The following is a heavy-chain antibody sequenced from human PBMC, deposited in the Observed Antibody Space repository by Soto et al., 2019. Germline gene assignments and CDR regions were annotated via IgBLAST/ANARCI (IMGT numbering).Heavy chain of an antibody. Sequence: ASAKATCKAPGDTYTSMAINWARQASGQGLEWMGWMNPHSDTGFAQKFQGRVTLTRDTPTSTVYMELTSLRFDDTAVYYCARYQIGEGFTAWGQGTPVTVSS. J-gene: IGHJ5*02. CDR3: ARYQIGEGFTA. V-gene: IGHV1-8*01. CDR1: GDTYTSMA. CDR2: MNPHSDT.